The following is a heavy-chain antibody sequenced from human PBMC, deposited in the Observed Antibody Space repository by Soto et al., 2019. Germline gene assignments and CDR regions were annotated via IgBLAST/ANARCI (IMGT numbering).Heavy chain of an antibody. CDR2: IIPIFGTA. CDR1: EGAFSSYA. Sequence: SVKGSFRASEGAFSSYAISWVRQAPGQGLEWMGGIIPIFGTANYAQKFQGRVTITADESTTTAYMELTSLRSDDTAVYYCANPGGPDTNGYYYFDYWGQGTLVTVSS. CDR3: ANPGGPDTNGYYYFDY. V-gene: IGHV1-69*13. D-gene: IGHD3-22*01. J-gene: IGHJ4*02.